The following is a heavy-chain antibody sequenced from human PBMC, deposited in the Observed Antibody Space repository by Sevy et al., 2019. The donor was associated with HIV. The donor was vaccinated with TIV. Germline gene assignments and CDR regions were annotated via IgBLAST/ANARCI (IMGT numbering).Heavy chain of an antibody. V-gene: IGHV3-21*01. CDR3: ARGGHDYSVDY. Sequence: GESLKISCAASGFTFSSYSMNWVRQAPGKGLEWVSSISSSSSYIYYADSVKGRFTIPRDNAKNSLYLQMNSLRAEDTAVYYCARGGHDYSVDYWGQGTLVTVSS. J-gene: IGHJ4*02. CDR1: GFTFSSYS. CDR2: ISSSSSYI. D-gene: IGHD4-4*01.